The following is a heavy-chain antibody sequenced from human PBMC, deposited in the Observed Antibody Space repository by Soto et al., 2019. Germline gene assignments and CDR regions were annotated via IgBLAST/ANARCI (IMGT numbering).Heavy chain of an antibody. CDR3: LRRAFPDY. CDR2: IYSGGKT. V-gene: IGHV3-66*01. CDR1: GFTVSNNY. J-gene: IGHJ4*02. Sequence: EVQLVESGGGLVQPGGSLRLSCAASGFTVSNNYMSWVRQAPGKGLEWVSLIYSGGKTQYAASVKGRCTNARDSSKNTLHLQMNSLRAEDTAVYYCLRRAFPDYWGQGTLVTVSS. D-gene: IGHD2-21*01.